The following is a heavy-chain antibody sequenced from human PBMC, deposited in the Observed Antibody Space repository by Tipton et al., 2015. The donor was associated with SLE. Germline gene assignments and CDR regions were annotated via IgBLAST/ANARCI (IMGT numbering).Heavy chain of an antibody. Sequence: SLRLSCAASGFTFSSYWMSWVRQAPGKGLEWVANIKQDGSEKYYVDSVKGRFTISRDNAKNSLYLQMNSLRAEDTAVYYCAKDPRGPRLWFDPWGQGTLVTVSS. CDR3: AKDPRGPRLWFDP. J-gene: IGHJ5*02. V-gene: IGHV3-7*01. CDR1: GFTFSSYW. CDR2: IKQDGSEK. D-gene: IGHD2-21*02.